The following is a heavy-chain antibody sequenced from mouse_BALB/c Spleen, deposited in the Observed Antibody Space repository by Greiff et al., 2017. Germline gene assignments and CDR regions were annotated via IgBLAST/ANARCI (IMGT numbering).Heavy chain of an antibody. CDR3: ARSGYGGFDY. D-gene: IGHD1-1*02. Sequence: EVMLVESGPGLVKPSQSLSLTCTVTGYSITSDYAWNWIRQFPGNKLEWMGYISYSGSTSYNPSLKSRISITRDTSKNQFFLQLNSVTTEDTATYYCARSGYGGFDYWGQGTTLTVSS. CDR2: ISYSGST. J-gene: IGHJ2*01. CDR1: GYSITSDYA. V-gene: IGHV3-2*02.